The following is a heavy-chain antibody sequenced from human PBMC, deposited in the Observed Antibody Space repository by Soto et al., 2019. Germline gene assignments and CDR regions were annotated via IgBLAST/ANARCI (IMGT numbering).Heavy chain of an antibody. CDR1: GGTFSSYA. D-gene: IGHD6-19*01. CDR3: ARGGVAVAGANFDY. J-gene: IGHJ4*02. CDR2: IIPIFGTA. V-gene: IGHV1-69*12. Sequence: QVQLVQSGAEVKKPGSSVKVSCEASGGTFSSYAISWVRQAPGQGLEWMGGIIPIFGTANYAQKFQGRVTITADESTSTAYMELSSLRSEDTAVYYCARGGVAVAGANFDYWGQGTLVTVSS.